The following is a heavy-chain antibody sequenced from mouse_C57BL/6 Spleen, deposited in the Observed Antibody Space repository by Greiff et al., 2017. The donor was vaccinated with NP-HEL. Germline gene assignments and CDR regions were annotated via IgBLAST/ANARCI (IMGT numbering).Heavy chain of an antibody. Sequence: VKLQQPGAELVKPGASVKMSCKASGYTFTSYWITWVKQRPGQGLEWIGDIYPGSGSTNYNEKFKSKATLTVDTSSSTAYMQLSSLTSEDSAVYYCARVRDYDEGFAYWGQGTLVTVSA. D-gene: IGHD2-4*01. V-gene: IGHV1-55*01. CDR3: ARVRDYDEGFAY. CDR1: GYTFTSYW. J-gene: IGHJ3*01. CDR2: IYPGSGST.